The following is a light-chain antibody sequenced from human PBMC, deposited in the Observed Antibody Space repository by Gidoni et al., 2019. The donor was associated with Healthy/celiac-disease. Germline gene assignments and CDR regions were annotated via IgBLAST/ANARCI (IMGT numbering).Light chain of an antibody. V-gene: IGLV1-40*01. CDR1: SSNIGAGYD. J-gene: IGLJ2*01. CDR3: QSYDSSLSARNVV. Sequence: QSVLTQPPSVSGAPGQRVTISCTGSSSNIGAGYDVHWYQQLPGTAPKLLIYGNSNRPSGVPDRFSGSKSGTSASLAITGLQAEDEADYYCQSYDSSLSARNVVFGGGTKLTGL. CDR2: GNS.